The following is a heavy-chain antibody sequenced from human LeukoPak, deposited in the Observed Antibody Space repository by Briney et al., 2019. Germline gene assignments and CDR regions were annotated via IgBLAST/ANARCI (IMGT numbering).Heavy chain of an antibody. Sequence: ASVKVSCKASGYTFTGYYMHWVRQAPGQGLEWMGWISPNSGGTNYAQKFQGRVTMTRDTSISTAYMELSRLRSDDTAVYYCATQQLVLGDAFDIWGQGTMVTVSS. CDR1: GYTFTGYY. V-gene: IGHV1-2*02. J-gene: IGHJ3*02. D-gene: IGHD6-13*01. CDR2: ISPNSGGT. CDR3: ATQQLVLGDAFDI.